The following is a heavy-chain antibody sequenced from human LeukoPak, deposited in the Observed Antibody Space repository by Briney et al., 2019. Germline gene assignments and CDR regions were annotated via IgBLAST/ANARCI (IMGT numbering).Heavy chain of an antibody. CDR2: ISGSGGST. Sequence: GGSLRLSCAASGFTFSSYAMSWVRQAPGKGLEWVSAISGSGGSTYYADSVRGRFTISRDNSKNTLYLQMNSLRAEDAAVYYCANGVVPAASFDYWGQGTLVTVSS. CDR1: GFTFSSYA. J-gene: IGHJ4*02. V-gene: IGHV3-23*01. CDR3: ANGVVPAASFDY. D-gene: IGHD2-2*01.